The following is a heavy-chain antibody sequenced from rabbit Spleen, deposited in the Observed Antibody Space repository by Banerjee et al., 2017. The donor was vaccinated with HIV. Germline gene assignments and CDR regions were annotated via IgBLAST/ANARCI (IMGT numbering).Heavy chain of an antibody. J-gene: IGHJ4*01. CDR1: GIDLVSNY. CDR3: ALSGSIYYFFNL. CDR2: IEGGRHSTT. V-gene: IGHV1S40*01. D-gene: IGHD8-1*01. Sequence: QSLEESGGDLAKPGASLTLTCTVSGIDLVSNYICWVRQAPGKGLEWIACIEGGRHSTTYYATWAKGRFTISKTSSTTVTLQMTSLTAADTATYFSALSGSIYYFFNLWGPGTLVTVS.